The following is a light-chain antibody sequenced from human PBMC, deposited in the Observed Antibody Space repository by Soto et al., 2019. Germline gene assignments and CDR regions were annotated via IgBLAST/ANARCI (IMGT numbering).Light chain of an antibody. CDR2: GAS. J-gene: IGKJ1*01. V-gene: IGKV3-15*01. Sequence: EMVMTQSPATLSVSLRERATLSCRASQSVRTKLVWYQQKPGQAPRLLIYGASTRATGIPARFSGSGYGTEFILTISNLQSEDFAVYYCQQHDQGWTFGQGTKVEIK. CDR3: QQHDQGWT. CDR1: QSVRTK.